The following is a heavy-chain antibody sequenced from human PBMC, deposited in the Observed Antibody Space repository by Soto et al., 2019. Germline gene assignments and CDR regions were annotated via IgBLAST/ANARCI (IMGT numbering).Heavy chain of an antibody. CDR2: IYYSGST. CDR3: ARVTDIVLVPAAIVPYFDY. V-gene: IGHV4-61*01. Sequence: PSETLSLTCTVSGGSINSANYYWSWIRQPPGKGLEWIGYIYYSGSTNYNPSLKSRVTISVDTSKNQFSLKLSSVTAADTAVYYCARVTDIVLVPAAIVPYFDYWGQGTLVTVSS. J-gene: IGHJ4*02. D-gene: IGHD2-2*02. CDR1: GGSINSANYY.